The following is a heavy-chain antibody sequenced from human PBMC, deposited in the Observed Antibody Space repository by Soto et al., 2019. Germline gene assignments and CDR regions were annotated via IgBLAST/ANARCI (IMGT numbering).Heavy chain of an antibody. D-gene: IGHD5-18*01. J-gene: IGHJ4*02. CDR1: GFTFSTYA. CDR2: ISSNGCTT. V-gene: IGHV3-64*01. CDR3: ARDGRAMNDY. Sequence: EVQLVESGGGLVQPGGSLRLSCAASGFTFSTYAMQWVRQAPGKGLEFVSSISSNGCTTNYAYSVKGRFTISRDNSRDTLYLQMGSLRPEDMAVYYCARDGRAMNDYWGQGTLVTVSS.